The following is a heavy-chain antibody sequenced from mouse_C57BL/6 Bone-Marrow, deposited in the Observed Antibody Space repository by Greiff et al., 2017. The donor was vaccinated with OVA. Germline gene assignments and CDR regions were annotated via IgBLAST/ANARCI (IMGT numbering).Heavy chain of an antibody. Sequence: VQLQQPGAELVKPGASVKLSCKASGYTFTSYWMPWVKQRPGQGLEWIGEIDPSDSYTNYNQKFKGKATLTVDTSSSTAYMQLSSLTSEDSAVYYCARSYLGYWGQGTTLTVSS. CDR1: GYTFTSYW. V-gene: IGHV1-50*01. CDR2: IDPSDSYT. J-gene: IGHJ2*01. CDR3: ARSYLGY.